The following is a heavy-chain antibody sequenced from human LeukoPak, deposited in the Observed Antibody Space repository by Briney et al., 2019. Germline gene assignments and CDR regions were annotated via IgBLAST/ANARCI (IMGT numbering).Heavy chain of an antibody. Sequence: PGGSLRLSCGASVFTMSTYWMSWVRQAPGKGLEWVANIKQDGTEKYYVDSVKGRFTISRDNAKNSLYLQMNSLRAEDTAVYYCARDIAVAVADAFDIWGQGTMVTVSS. D-gene: IGHD6-19*01. V-gene: IGHV3-7*01. J-gene: IGHJ3*02. CDR1: VFTMSTYW. CDR2: IKQDGTEK. CDR3: ARDIAVAVADAFDI.